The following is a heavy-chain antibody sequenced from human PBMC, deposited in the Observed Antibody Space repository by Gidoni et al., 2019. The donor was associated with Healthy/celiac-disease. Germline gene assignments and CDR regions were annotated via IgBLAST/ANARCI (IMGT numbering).Heavy chain of an antibody. V-gene: IGHV3-23*01. J-gene: IGHJ6*02. CDR1: GFTFSSYA. D-gene: IGHD2-2*01. CDR2: ISGSGGST. CDR3: AKGRRYCSSTSCYVGHYYYGMDV. Sequence: EVQLLESGGGLVQPGGSLILSCAASGFTFSSYAMSWVRQAPGKGLEWVSAISGSGGSTYYEDSVKGRFTISRDNSKNTLYLQMNSLRAEDTAVYYCAKGRRYCSSTSCYVGHYYYGMDVWGQGTTVTVSS.